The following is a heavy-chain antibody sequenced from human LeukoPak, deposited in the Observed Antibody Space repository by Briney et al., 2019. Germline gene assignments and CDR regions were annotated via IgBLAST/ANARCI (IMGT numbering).Heavy chain of an antibody. Sequence: GASVKVSCKASGYTFTGYYMHWVRQAPGQGLEWMGWINPNSGGTNYAQKFQGRVTMTRDTSISTAYMELSRLRSDDTAVYYCARDVFPYYYDSSGQTPGPWGQGTLVTVSS. CDR1: GYTFTGYY. J-gene: IGHJ5*02. D-gene: IGHD3-22*01. V-gene: IGHV1-2*02. CDR3: ARDVFPYYYDSSGQTPGP. CDR2: INPNSGGT.